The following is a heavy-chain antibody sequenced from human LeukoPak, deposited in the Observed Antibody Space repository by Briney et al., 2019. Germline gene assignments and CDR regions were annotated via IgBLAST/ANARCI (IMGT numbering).Heavy chain of an antibody. J-gene: IGHJ6*02. CDR3: AREDPQTTVPEGMDV. D-gene: IGHD4-17*01. CDR1: GGSISHYY. CDR2: IYYSGTT. Sequence: SETLSLTCTVSGGSISHYYWSWIRQSPGKGLEWIGYIYYSGTTNYNPSLKSRVTISIDTSRNQFSLQLRSVTAADTAVYYCAREDPQTTVPEGMDVWGQGTTVIVSS. V-gene: IGHV4-59*01.